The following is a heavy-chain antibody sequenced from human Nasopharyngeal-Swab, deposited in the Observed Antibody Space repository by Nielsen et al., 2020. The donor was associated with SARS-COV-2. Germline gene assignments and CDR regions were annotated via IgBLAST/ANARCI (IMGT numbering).Heavy chain of an antibody. D-gene: IGHD3-10*01. J-gene: IGHJ4*02. CDR2: ISSNGGST. CDR1: GFTFSSYA. V-gene: IGHV3-64*04. CDR3: AKDSALDY. Sequence: GESLKISCSASGFTFSSYAMHWVRQAPGKGLEYVSAISSNGGSTYYADSVKGRFTISRDNSKNTLYLQVNSLRAEDTAVYYCAKDSALDYWGQGTLVTVSS.